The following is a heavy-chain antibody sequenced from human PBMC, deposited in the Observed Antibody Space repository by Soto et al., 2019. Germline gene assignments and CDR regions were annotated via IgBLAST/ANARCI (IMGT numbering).Heavy chain of an antibody. CDR3: ARGKRFYDWFQP. D-gene: IGHD3-16*01. Sequence: PSETLSLTCTFTVATISGYYWTCIRQSAGGGLEWIGRIYSSGSTNYNPSLKSRVTISLDTSMNHFSLRISSVTAAHTAVYYCARGKRFYDWFQPRGQRTLATVSS. CDR2: IYSSGST. V-gene: IGHV4-4*07. J-gene: IGHJ5*02. CDR1: VATISGYY.